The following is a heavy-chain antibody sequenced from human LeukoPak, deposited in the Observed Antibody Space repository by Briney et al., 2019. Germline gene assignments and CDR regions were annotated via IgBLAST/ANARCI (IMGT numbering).Heavy chain of an antibody. CDR3: ARQDYGDLLYYYYYYMDV. CDR1: GLTFSSYG. Sequence: GGSLRLSCAASGLTFSSYGMHWVRQAPGKGLEWVAYIRYDGSNKYYADSVKGRFTISRDNAKNSLYLQMNSLRAEDTAVYYCARQDYGDLLYYYYYYMDVWGKGTTVTISS. CDR2: IRYDGSNK. D-gene: IGHD4-17*01. J-gene: IGHJ6*03. V-gene: IGHV3-30*02.